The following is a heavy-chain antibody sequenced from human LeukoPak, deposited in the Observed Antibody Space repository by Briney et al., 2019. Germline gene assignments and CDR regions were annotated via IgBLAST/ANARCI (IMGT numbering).Heavy chain of an antibody. CDR2: INPNSGGT. CDR1: GYTFTGYY. D-gene: IGHD3-16*02. V-gene: IGHV1-2*02. J-gene: IGHJ3*02. CDR3: ARGLGELSLYDAFDI. Sequence: ASAKVSCKASGYTFTGYYMHWVRQAPGQGLEWMGWINPNSGGTNYAQKFQGRVTMTRDTSISTAYMELSRLRSDDTAVYYCARGLGELSLYDAFDIWGQGTMVTVSS.